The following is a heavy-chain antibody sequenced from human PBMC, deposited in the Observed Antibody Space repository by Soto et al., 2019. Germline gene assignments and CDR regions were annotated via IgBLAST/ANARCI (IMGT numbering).Heavy chain of an antibody. J-gene: IGHJ4*02. D-gene: IGHD3-3*01. CDR2: ISTYNGNT. CDR3: ARVMTTFGVVSKGPDH. CDR1: GYPFTTYG. Sequence: GASVKGSCKASGYPFTTYGITWVRQAPGQGLEWMGWISTYNGNTNYAQSLQGRVTMTRETSSTTAYMELRSLRSDDTAVYYCARVMTTFGVVSKGPDHWGQGTLVTVSS. V-gene: IGHV1-18*04.